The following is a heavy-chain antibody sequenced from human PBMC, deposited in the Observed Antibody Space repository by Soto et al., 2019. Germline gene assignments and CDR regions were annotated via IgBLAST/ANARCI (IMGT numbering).Heavy chain of an antibody. Sequence: QVQLVQSGAEVKKPGSSVKVSCKASGGTFSSYAISWVRQAPGQGLEWMGGIIPIFGTANYAQKFQGRVTITADESTSTAYMELSRLRSEDTAVYYCARNLRYDYVWGSYRSAYGMDGWGQGTTVTVSS. J-gene: IGHJ6*02. V-gene: IGHV1-69*01. CDR2: IIPIFGTA. D-gene: IGHD3-16*02. CDR1: GGTFSSYA. CDR3: ARNLRYDYVWGSYRSAYGMDG.